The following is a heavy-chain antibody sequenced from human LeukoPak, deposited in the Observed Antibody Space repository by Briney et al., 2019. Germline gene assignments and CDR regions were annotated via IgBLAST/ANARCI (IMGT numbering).Heavy chain of an antibody. CDR3: ATLTTVVIPSYFDS. V-gene: IGHV4-59*08. CDR1: GDSIRNYY. Sequence: SETLSLTCTVSGDSIRNYYWNWVRQPPGKPLEWIGFTHYSGSTFYNPSLKSRVTVPLDTSKNQFSLKLTSVTAADTAIYYCATLTTVVIPSYFDSWGQGILVTVSS. CDR2: THYSGST. J-gene: IGHJ4*02. D-gene: IGHD4-23*01.